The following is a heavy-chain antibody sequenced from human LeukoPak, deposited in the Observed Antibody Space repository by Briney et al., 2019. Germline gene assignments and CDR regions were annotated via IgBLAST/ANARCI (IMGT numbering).Heavy chain of an antibody. V-gene: IGHV3-48*04. CDR3: ARDIGYCSGGSCYTDDAFDI. J-gene: IGHJ3*02. Sequence: PGGSLRLSCAASGFTFSSYSMNWVRQAPGKGLEWVSYISSSGSTIYYADSVKGRFTISRDNAKNSLYLQMNSLRAEDTAVYYCARDIGYCSGGSCYTDDAFDIWGQGTMVTVSS. D-gene: IGHD2-15*01. CDR2: ISSSGSTI. CDR1: GFTFSSYS.